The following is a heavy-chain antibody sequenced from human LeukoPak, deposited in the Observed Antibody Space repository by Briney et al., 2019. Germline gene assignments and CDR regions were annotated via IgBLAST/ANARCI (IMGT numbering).Heavy chain of an antibody. V-gene: IGHV3-30*02. CDR1: GFTFNTYG. J-gene: IGHJ4*02. Sequence: GGSLRLSCAASGFTFNTYGMHWVRQAPGKGLEWVAFMRYDGSDKYYADSVKGRFTISRDNSKNTLYLQMNSLRAEDTAVYYCAKLISAPAAFDYWGQGTLVTVSS. CDR3: AKLISAPAAFDY. CDR2: MRYDGSDK. D-gene: IGHD6-13*01.